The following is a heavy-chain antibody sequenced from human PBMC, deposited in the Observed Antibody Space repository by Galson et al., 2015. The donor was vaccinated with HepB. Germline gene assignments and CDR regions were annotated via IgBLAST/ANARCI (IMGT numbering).Heavy chain of an antibody. CDR2: IKEDGSEK. Sequence: SLRLSCAASGFTFSGYLMTWVRQAPGKGLEWVANIKEDGSEKYYVDSVKGRFTISRDNAKNSLYLQMNSLRAEDTAVYYCARDKPRSGGSFGSNWFDPWGQGTLVTVSS. D-gene: IGHD2-15*01. CDR3: ARDKPRSGGSFGSNWFDP. V-gene: IGHV3-7*03. J-gene: IGHJ5*02. CDR1: GFTFSGYL.